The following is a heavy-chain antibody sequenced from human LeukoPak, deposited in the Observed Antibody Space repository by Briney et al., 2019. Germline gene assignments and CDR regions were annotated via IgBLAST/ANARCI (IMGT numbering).Heavy chain of an antibody. J-gene: IGHJ6*02. D-gene: IGHD1-14*01. CDR2: ISGGGGST. CDR1: GFAFSSYA. CDR3: AKDPLSPEYYYYYYGMDV. V-gene: IGHV3-23*01. Sequence: GGSLRLSCAASGFAFSSYAMSWVRQTPGKGLEWVSAISGGGGSTYYADSVKGRFTISRDNSKNTLYLQMNSLRAEDTAVYYCAKDPLSPEYYYYYYGMDVWGQGTTVTVSS.